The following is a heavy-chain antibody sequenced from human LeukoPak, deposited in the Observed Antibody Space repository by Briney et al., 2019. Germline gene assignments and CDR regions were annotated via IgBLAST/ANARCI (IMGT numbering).Heavy chain of an antibody. CDR1: GFTFSSYG. J-gene: IGHJ4*02. CDR2: IRYDGSNK. CDR3: AKERDTAMVTIDY. Sequence: GGSLRLSCAASGFTFSSYGMHWVRQAPGKGLEWVAFIRYDGSNKYYADSVKGRFTISRDNSKNTLSLQMNSLSAEDTAVYYCAKERDTAMVTIDYWGQGTLVTVSS. V-gene: IGHV3-30*02. D-gene: IGHD5-18*01.